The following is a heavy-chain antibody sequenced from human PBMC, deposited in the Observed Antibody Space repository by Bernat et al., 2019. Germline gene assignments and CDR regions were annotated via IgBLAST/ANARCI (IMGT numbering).Heavy chain of an antibody. Sequence: QLQLQESGPGLVKPSETLSLTCTVSGGSISSSSYYWGWIRQPPGKGLEWIGSIYYSGSTYYNPSLKSRVTISVDTSKNQFSLKLSSVTAADTAVYYCARGQDFWSGRNWFDPWGQGTLVTVSS. D-gene: IGHD3-3*01. V-gene: IGHV4-39*01. J-gene: IGHJ5*02. CDR2: IYYSGST. CDR1: GGSISSSSYY. CDR3: ARGQDFWSGRNWFDP.